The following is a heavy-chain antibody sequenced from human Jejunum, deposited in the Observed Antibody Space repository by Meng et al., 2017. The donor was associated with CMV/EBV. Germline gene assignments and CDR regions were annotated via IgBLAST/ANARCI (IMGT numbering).Heavy chain of an antibody. D-gene: IGHD2-8*02. CDR2: ISPNTGAT. CDR1: GYSFTDYY. Sequence: QVQLVQSGAEVKKPGASVKVSCRASGYSFTDYYIHWVRQAPEQGLEWMGWISPNTGATNFAQNFQGRVTMTRDTSVSATYMELSSLTSDDTAVYFCARDPGGSSPVFDYWGQGTLVTVSS. CDR3: ARDPGGSSPVFDY. J-gene: IGHJ4*01. V-gene: IGHV1-2*02.